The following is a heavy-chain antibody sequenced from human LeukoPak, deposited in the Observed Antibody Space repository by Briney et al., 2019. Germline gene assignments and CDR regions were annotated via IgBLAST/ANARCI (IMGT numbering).Heavy chain of an antibody. D-gene: IGHD3-22*01. CDR3: ARAGYYDSSGYSP. Sequence: SGTLSLTCAVSGGSISSSNWWSWVRQPPGKGLEWIGEIYHSGSTNYNPSLKSRVTISVDKSKNQFSLKLSSVTAADTAVYYCARAGYYDSSGYSPWGQGTLVTVSS. J-gene: IGHJ4*02. CDR1: GGSISSSNW. V-gene: IGHV4-4*02. CDR2: IYHSGST.